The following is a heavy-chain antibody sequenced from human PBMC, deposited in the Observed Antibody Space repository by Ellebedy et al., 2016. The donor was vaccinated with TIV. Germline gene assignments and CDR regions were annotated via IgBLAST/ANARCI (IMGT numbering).Heavy chain of an antibody. CDR1: GFTFSSYA. CDR2: ITDVGGAA. Sequence: GESLKISXAASGFTFSSYAITWIRQAPGKGLEWVSTITDVGGAAYYGDSVKGRFTISRDNSKNTLYLQMNSLRAEDTATYYCAKDEGFFVGASDYWGQGTLVTVSS. CDR3: AKDEGFFVGASDY. V-gene: IGHV3-23*01. J-gene: IGHJ4*02. D-gene: IGHD1-26*01.